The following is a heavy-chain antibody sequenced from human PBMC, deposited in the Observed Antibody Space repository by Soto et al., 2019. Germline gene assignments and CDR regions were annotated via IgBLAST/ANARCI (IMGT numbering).Heavy chain of an antibody. Sequence: QVQLEQSGAEVKKPGSSVIISCKVSGGDFTGYAVTWVRQAPGQGPEWMGRVITMFGTTVLSQKFQDRLRMTADKSTTTAHMELTGLGSDDTAVYYCARGTTGNWNIDAFDIWGQGTMVTVSS. D-gene: IGHD1-1*01. CDR3: ARGTTGNWNIDAFDI. J-gene: IGHJ3*02. V-gene: IGHV1-69*06. CDR1: GGDFTGYA. CDR2: VITMFGTT.